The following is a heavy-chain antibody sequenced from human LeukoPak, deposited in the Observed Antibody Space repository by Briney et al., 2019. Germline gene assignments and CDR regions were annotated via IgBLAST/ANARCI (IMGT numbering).Heavy chain of an antibody. D-gene: IGHD3-3*01. Sequence: KTSETLSLTCTVSRGSISSYYWSWIRQPPGKGLEWIGYIDNSGSTNSNPSLKSRVTMSVDTFNNQFSLELSSVTAADTAVYYCARGRITILGVVNPHFDYWGQGTLVTVS. V-gene: IGHV4-59*01. CDR1: RGSISSYY. CDR3: ARGRITILGVVNPHFDY. CDR2: IDNSGST. J-gene: IGHJ4*02.